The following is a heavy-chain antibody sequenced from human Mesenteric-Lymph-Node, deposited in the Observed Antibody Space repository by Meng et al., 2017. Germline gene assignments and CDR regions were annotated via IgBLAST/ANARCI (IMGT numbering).Heavy chain of an antibody. Sequence: GESLKISCAASGFTFSSYAMSWVRQAPGKGLEWVSAISGSGGSTYYADSVKGRFTISRDNSKNTLYLQMNSLRAEDTAVYYCAKEGSGYYGYWGQGTLVTSPQ. J-gene: IGHJ4*02. CDR2: ISGSGGST. V-gene: IGHV3-23*01. CDR3: AKEGSGYYGY. CDR1: GFTFSSYA. D-gene: IGHD3-22*01.